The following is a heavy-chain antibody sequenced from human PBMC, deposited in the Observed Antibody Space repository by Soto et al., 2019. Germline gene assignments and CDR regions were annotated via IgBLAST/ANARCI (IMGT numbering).Heavy chain of an antibody. CDR3: ARGVAFGGVIAPRFDH. CDR1: GGSISSGDYY. CDR2: IHNSGTT. J-gene: IGHJ5*02. Sequence: SETLSLTCTVSGGSISSGDYYWSWIRQHPGKDLEWIGYIHNSGTTYYIPPLKSRVTMSVDTSKNQLSLKLTSVTAAATALYYCARGVAFGGVIAPRFDHWGQGTRVTVSS. V-gene: IGHV4-31*03. D-gene: IGHD3-16*02.